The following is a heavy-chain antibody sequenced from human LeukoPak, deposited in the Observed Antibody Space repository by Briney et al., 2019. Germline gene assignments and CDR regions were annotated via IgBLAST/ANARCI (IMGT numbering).Heavy chain of an antibody. CDR2: INHSGST. Sequence: SETLSLTCAVYGGSFSGYYWSWIRQPPGKGLEWIGEINHSGSTNYNPSLKSRVTISVDTSKNQFSLKLSSVTAADTAVYYCARGTIFGVVMAWGQGTLVTVSS. V-gene: IGHV4-34*01. CDR3: ARGTIFGVVMA. CDR1: GGSFSGYY. D-gene: IGHD3-3*01. J-gene: IGHJ4*02.